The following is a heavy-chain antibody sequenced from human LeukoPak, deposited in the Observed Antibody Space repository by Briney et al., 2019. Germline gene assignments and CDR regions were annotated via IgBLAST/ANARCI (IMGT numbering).Heavy chain of an antibody. D-gene: IGHD4-23*01. J-gene: IGHJ4*02. CDR1: GFTFSDYY. Sequence: PGGSLRLSCAASGFTFSDYYMSWIRQTPGKGLEWLSYISTRDNTMQYAGSVKGRFTISRDNANNSLFLQMNNLKAEDSAIYYCARGARWAYYFDYWGQGSLVTVSS. CDR3: ARGARWAYYFDY. CDR2: ISTRDNTM. V-gene: IGHV3-11*01.